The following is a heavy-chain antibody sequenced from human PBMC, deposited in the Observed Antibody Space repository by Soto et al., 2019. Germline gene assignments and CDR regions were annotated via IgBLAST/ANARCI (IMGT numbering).Heavy chain of an antibody. CDR2: ISYDGSNK. D-gene: IGHD6-13*01. V-gene: IGHV3-30*04. CDR3: ASAGDSDSSSWYRRWGYYFDY. CDR1: GFTFSSYA. J-gene: IGHJ4*02. Sequence: GGSLRLSCAASGFTFSSYAMHWVRQAPGKGLEWVAVISYDGSNKYYADSVKGRFTISRDNSKNTLYLQMNSLRAEDTAVYYGASAGDSDSSSWYRRWGYYFDYWGQGTLVTVSS.